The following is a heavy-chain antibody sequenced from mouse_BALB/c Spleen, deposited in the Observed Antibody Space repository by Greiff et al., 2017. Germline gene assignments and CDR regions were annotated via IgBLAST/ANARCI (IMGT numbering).Heavy chain of an antibody. Sequence: EVHLVESGGDLVKPGGSLKLSCAASGFTFSSYGMSWVRQTPDKRLEWVATISSGGSYTYYPDSVKGRFTISRDNAKNTLYLQMSSLKSEDTAMYYCARHLFITTAPFDYWGQGTTLTVSS. CDR1: GFTFSSYG. CDR3: ARHLFITTAPFDY. J-gene: IGHJ2*01. V-gene: IGHV5-6*01. CDR2: ISSGGSYT. D-gene: IGHD1-2*01.